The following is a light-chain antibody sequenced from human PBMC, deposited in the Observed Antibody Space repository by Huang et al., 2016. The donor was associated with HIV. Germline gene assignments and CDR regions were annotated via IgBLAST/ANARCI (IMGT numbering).Light chain of an antibody. CDR2: GAS. V-gene: IGKV3-20*01. CDR1: QSVSSSY. Sequence: EIVLTQSPGTLSLLPGERATLSCRSSQSVSSSYLAWYQQKPGQAPRLLIYGASNGATGIPARFSGSGSGTDFTLTISRVEPEDFAVYYCQQYGGSPITFGQGTRLEIK. CDR3: QQYGGSPIT. J-gene: IGKJ5*01.